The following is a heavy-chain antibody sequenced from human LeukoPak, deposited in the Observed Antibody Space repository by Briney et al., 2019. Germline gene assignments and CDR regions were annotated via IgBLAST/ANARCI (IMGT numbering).Heavy chain of an antibody. CDR2: IYPDDSDT. V-gene: IGHV5-51*01. D-gene: IGHD3-9*01. CDR3: ARVGADYDILTGYDY. CDR1: GYSFTSYW. J-gene: IGHJ4*02. Sequence: GESLKISCKGSGYSFTSYWICWVRQMPGKGLEWMGIIYPDDSDTRHSPSFQGQVTISADKSISTAYLQWSSLKASDTAMYYCARVGADYDILTGYDYWGQGTLVTVSS.